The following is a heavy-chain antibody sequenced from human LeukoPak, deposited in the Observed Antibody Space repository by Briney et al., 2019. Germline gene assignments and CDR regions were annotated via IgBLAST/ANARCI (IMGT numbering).Heavy chain of an antibody. V-gene: IGHV3-30*02. CDR1: GFTFSSYG. Sequence: GGSLRLSCAASGFTFSSYGMHWVRQAPGKGLEWVAFIRYDGSNKYYADSVKGRFTISRDNSKNTLYLQMNSLRAEDTAVYYCARDLRYYQLPAYAFDIWGQGTMVTVSS. D-gene: IGHD2/OR15-2a*01. CDR2: IRYDGSNK. CDR3: ARDLRYYQLPAYAFDI. J-gene: IGHJ3*02.